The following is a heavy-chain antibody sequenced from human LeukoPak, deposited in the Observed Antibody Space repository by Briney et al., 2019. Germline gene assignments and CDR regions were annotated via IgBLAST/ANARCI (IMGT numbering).Heavy chain of an antibody. Sequence: GGSLRLSCAASGFTFSSYAMTWVRQTPGKGLEWVSTINNNGDIIYYADSVKGRFTISRDNSKNTLYLQMNSLRAEDTAVYYCAKDRSLTPYNWFDPWGQGTLVTVSS. CDR2: INNNGDII. CDR1: GFTFSSYA. J-gene: IGHJ5*02. CDR3: AKDRSLTPYNWFDP. V-gene: IGHV3-23*01.